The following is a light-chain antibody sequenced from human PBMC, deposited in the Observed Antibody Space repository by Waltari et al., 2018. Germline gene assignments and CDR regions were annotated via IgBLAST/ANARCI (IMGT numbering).Light chain of an antibody. CDR2: GAS. CDR1: QSVSDSY. V-gene: IGKV3-20*01. J-gene: IGKJ1*01. CDR3: QQFSSSPPAWT. Sequence: EIVLTQSPGTLSLSPGERATLSCRASQSVSDSYLAWYQPRPGQPPRLLIYGASSRATGVPDRFSGSESGTDFTLTISRLEPEDFAVYYCQQFSSSPPAWTFGQGTKVEIK.